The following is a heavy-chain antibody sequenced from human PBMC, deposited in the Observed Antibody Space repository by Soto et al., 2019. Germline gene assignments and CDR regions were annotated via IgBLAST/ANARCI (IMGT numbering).Heavy chain of an antibody. D-gene: IGHD2-2*01. V-gene: IGHV1-18*01. CDR3: ARDSGVLGYCSSTSCLDAFDI. CDR1: GYSFTSYG. Sequence: SVKVSCKASGYSFTSYGISWVRQAPGQGLEWMGWISAYNGNTNYAQKLQGRVTMTTDTSTSTAYMELRSLRSDDTAVYYCARDSGVLGYCSSTSCLDAFDIWGQGTMVTVSS. CDR2: ISAYNGNT. J-gene: IGHJ3*02.